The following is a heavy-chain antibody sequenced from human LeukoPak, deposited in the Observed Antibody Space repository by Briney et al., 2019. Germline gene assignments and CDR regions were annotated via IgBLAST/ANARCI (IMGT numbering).Heavy chain of an antibody. CDR1: GGSISSYY. D-gene: IGHD3-22*01. Sequence: SETLSLTCTVSGGSISSYYWSWIRQPAGKGLEWIERIYTSGSTNYNPSLKSRVTISVDTSKNQFSLKLSSVTAADTAVYYCARTYYYDSSGRPFDYWGQGTLVTVSS. CDR2: IYTSGST. V-gene: IGHV4-4*07. J-gene: IGHJ4*02. CDR3: ARTYYYDSSGRPFDY.